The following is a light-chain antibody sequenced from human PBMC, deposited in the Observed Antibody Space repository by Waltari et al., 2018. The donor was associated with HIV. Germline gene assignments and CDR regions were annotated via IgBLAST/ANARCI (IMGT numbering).Light chain of an antibody. CDR3: QQYYSTPFT. CDR2: WAS. Sequence: DIVMTKSPDSLAVSLGEWATINCKSSQSVLYSSNNKNYLAWYQQKPGQPPKLLIYWASTRESGVPDRFSGSGSGTDFTLTISSLQAEDVAVYYCQQYYSTPFTFGPGTKVDIK. V-gene: IGKV4-1*01. CDR1: QSVLYSSNNKNY. J-gene: IGKJ3*01.